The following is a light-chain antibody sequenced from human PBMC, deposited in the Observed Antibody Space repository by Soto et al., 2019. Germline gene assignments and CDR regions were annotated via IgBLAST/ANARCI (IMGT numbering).Light chain of an antibody. CDR2: GAS. Sequence: EIVMTQSPVTLSVSPGERVTLSCRASQSVSNNLAWYQQKPGQAPRLLIYGASTRATGIPARFSGSGSGTEFTLTISSLQSEDFAVYYCQQYNNWPGWAFGQGTKVE. V-gene: IGKV3-15*01. CDR3: QQYNNWPGWA. CDR1: QSVSNN. J-gene: IGKJ1*01.